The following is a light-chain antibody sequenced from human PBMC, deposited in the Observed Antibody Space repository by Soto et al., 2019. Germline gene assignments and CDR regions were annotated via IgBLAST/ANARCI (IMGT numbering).Light chain of an antibody. CDR2: AAS. J-gene: IGKJ3*01. CDR1: QSISNY. V-gene: IGKV1-39*01. CDR3: QQSFGTPFN. Sequence: DIQMTQSPSSLSASVGDRVTITCRASQSISNYLNWYQEKPGKAPKLLMSAASILQSGVPSRFSGSGSETDFTLTISSLQPEDFATYYCQQSFGTPFNFGPGTKVDIK.